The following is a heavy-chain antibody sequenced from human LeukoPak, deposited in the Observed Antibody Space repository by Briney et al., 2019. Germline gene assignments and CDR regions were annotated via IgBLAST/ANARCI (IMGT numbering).Heavy chain of an antibody. CDR1: GGSISSYY. CDR3: ARASPYAPIAY. Sequence: SETLSLTCTVSGGSISSYYWSWIRQPPGKGLEWIGYIYYSGSTNYNPSLKSRVTISVDTSKNQLSLKLSSVTAADTAVYYCARASPYAPIAYWGQGTLVTVSS. V-gene: IGHV4-59*01. J-gene: IGHJ4*02. D-gene: IGHD3-22*01. CDR2: IYYSGST.